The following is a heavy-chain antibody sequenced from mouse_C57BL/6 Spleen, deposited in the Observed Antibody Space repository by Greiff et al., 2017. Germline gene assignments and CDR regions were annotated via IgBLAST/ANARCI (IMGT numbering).Heavy chain of an antibody. CDR1: GYSITSGYY. CDR3: ARNYDYDGTWFAY. D-gene: IGHD2-4*01. Sequence: EVQLVESGPGLVKPSQSLSLTCSVTGYSITSGYYWNWIRQFPGNKLEWMGYINYDGSNNYNPSLKNRISITRDTSKNQFFLKLNSVTTEDTATYYCARNYDYDGTWFAYWGQGTLVTVSA. CDR2: INYDGSN. V-gene: IGHV3-6*01. J-gene: IGHJ3*01.